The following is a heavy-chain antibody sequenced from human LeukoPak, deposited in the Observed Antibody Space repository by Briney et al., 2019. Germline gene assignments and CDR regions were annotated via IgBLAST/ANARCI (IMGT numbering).Heavy chain of an antibody. Sequence: GGSLRLSCAASGFTFSSYWMHWVRQAPGKGLVWVSRINTDGSSTSYADSVKGRFTISRDNAKNTLYLQMNSLRAEDTAVYYCARTSTPGVLLWFGEPPENAFDIWGQGTMVTVSS. D-gene: IGHD3-10*01. CDR3: ARTSTPGVLLWFGEPPENAFDI. J-gene: IGHJ3*02. CDR1: GFTFSSYW. CDR2: INTDGSST. V-gene: IGHV3-74*01.